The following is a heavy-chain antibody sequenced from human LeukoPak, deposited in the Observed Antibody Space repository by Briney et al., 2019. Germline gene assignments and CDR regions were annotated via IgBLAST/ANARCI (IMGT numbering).Heavy chain of an antibody. Sequence: SETLSLTCTVSGGSISSYYWSWIRQPAGKGLEWIGRIYTSGSTNYNPSLKSRVTMSVDTSKNQFSLKLSSVTAADTAVYYCVRDNSDILTGCYRAFDYWGQGTLVTVSS. CDR1: GGSISSYY. J-gene: IGHJ4*02. CDR3: VRDNSDILTGCYRAFDY. CDR2: IYTSGST. D-gene: IGHD3-9*01. V-gene: IGHV4-4*07.